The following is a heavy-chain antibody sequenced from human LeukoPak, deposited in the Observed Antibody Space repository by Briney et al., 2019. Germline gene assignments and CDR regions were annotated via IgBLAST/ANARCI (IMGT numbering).Heavy chain of an antibody. CDR2: IYSAGST. CDR3: ARRTGSAIEY. V-gene: IGHV3-66*01. CDR1: GFSVSDKY. Sequence: PGGSLRLSCAASGFSVSDKYMNWVRQAPGKGLEWVSVIYSAGSTYYADSVKGRFTISRDNSENTLYLQMNSLRVEDTAVYYCARRTGSAIEYWGQGTLVTVSS. D-gene: IGHD1-26*01. J-gene: IGHJ4*02.